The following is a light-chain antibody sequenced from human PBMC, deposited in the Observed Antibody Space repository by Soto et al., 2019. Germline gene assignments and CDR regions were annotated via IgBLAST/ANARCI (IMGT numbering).Light chain of an antibody. Sequence: QSVLTQPASVSGSPGQSITISCTGTNSDIGGYNSVSWYQQHPGKAPKLMIYDVSHRPSGVSNRFSGSKSGNTASLSISGLQAEDEADYYCSSYTLSNTVLFGGGTKLTVL. CDR2: DVS. J-gene: IGLJ2*01. CDR3: SSYTLSNTVL. CDR1: NSDIGGYNS. V-gene: IGLV2-14*01.